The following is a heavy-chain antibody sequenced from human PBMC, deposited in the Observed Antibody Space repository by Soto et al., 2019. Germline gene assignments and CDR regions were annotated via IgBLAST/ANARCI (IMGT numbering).Heavy chain of an antibody. CDR3: ARDPGPGLEVLNKQYYYYGMDV. CDR1: GYTFTGYY. V-gene: IGHV1-18*04. CDR2: INPYNGNT. Sequence: ASVKVSCKASGYTFTGYYIHWVRQAPGQGLEWMGWINPYNGNTNYAQKLQGRVTMTTDTSTSTAYMELRSLRSDDTAVYYCARDPGPGLEVLNKQYYYYGMDVWGQGTTVTVSS. J-gene: IGHJ6*02. D-gene: IGHD1-26*01.